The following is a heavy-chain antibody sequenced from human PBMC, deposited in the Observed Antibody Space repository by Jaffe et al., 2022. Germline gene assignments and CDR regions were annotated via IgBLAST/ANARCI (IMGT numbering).Heavy chain of an antibody. V-gene: IGHV3-48*01. CDR2: ISSSSSTI. J-gene: IGHJ4*02. D-gene: IGHD3-22*01. Sequence: EVQLVESGGGLVQPGGSLRLSCAASGFTFSSYSMNWVRQAPGKGLEWVSYISSSSSTIYYADSVKGRFTISRDNAKNSLYLQMNSLRAEDTAVYYCARDAYYYDSSGYYYESVEAPGPYYFDYWGQGTLVTVSS. CDR1: GFTFSSYS. CDR3: ARDAYYYDSSGYYYESVEAPGPYYFDY.